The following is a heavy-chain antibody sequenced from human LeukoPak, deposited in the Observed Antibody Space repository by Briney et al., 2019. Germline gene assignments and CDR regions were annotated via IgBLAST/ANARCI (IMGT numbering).Heavy chain of an antibody. Sequence: SETLSLTCTVSGGSIRNYYWVWIRQPPGKGLEWIGYIYSSGSINYNPSLKSRVTISVETSKRQLSLRLTSVTAADTAMYYCARDRDFEGYCMDVWGQGTTVTVSS. D-gene: IGHD2-21*02. J-gene: IGHJ6*02. CDR1: GGSIRNYY. CDR2: IYSSGSI. V-gene: IGHV4-59*01. CDR3: ARDRDFEGYCMDV.